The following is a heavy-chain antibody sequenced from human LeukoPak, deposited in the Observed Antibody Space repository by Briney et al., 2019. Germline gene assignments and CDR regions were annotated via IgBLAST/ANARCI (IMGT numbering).Heavy chain of an antibody. J-gene: IGHJ4*02. CDR3: AKQRSEVVVAATNY. Sequence: SETLSLTCAVSGGSISSGGYSWSWIRQPPGKGLEWIGYIYHSGSTYYNPSLKSRVTISVDRSKNQFSLKLSSVTAADTAVYYCAKQRSEVVVAATNYWGQGTLVTVSS. D-gene: IGHD2-15*01. CDR1: GGSISSGGYS. V-gene: IGHV4-30-2*01. CDR2: IYHSGST.